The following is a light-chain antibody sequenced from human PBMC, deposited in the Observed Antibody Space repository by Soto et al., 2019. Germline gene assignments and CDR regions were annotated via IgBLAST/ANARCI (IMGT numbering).Light chain of an antibody. CDR1: QSVSNSD. CDR2: GAS. CDR3: QQYGSSPWT. V-gene: IGKV3-20*01. J-gene: IGKJ1*01. Sequence: EIVLTQSPGTLSLSPGERATLFCRASQSVSNSDLAWYQQKPGQAPRLLIYGASSRATGIPDRFSGSGSGTVFTLTINRLEPDDFAVYYCQQYGSSPWTFGQGTKVEIK.